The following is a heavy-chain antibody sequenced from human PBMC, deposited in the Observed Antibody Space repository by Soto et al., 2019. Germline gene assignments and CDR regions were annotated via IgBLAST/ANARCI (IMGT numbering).Heavy chain of an antibody. CDR1: GGTFSSYA. D-gene: IGHD2-2*01. V-gene: IGHV1-69*06. CDR3: ARDSRDIVVVPAAITYYYYGMDV. CDR2: IIPIFGTA. Sequence: QVQLVQSGSEVKKPGSSVKVSCKASGGTFSSYAISWVRQAPGQGLEWMGGIIPIFGTANYAQKFQGRVTITADKSTRTADMGLSSLGSEDTAVEYCARDSRDIVVVPAAITYYYYGMDVWGQGTTVTVSS. J-gene: IGHJ6*02.